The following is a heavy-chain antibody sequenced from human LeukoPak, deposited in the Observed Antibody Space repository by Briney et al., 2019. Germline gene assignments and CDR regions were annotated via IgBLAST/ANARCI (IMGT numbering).Heavy chain of an antibody. V-gene: IGHV1-69*13. CDR1: GGTFSSYA. CDR2: IIPIFGTA. CDR3: ACLWETDNWFDP. Sequence: SVKVSCKASGGTFSSYAISWVRQAPGQGLEWMGGIIPIFGTANYAQKFQGRVTITADESTSTAYMELSSLRSEDTAVYYCACLWETDNWFDPWGQGTLVIVSS. J-gene: IGHJ5*02. D-gene: IGHD1-26*01.